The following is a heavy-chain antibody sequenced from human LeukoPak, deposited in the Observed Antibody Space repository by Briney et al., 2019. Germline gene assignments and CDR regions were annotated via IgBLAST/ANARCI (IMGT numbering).Heavy chain of an antibody. J-gene: IGHJ3*02. V-gene: IGHV6-1*01. CDR1: GDSVSSNSAV. Sequence: SQPLSLPCSIPGDSVSSNSAVWTWIRPSPSRGLEWLGRTYYRSKWYNGYAVSVKSRITINPDTSKNQFSLQLDSVTPEDTAVYYCASAASYYGDTAFDIWGQGTMVTVSS. CDR2: TYYRSKWYN. CDR3: ASAASYYGDTAFDI. D-gene: IGHD4-17*01.